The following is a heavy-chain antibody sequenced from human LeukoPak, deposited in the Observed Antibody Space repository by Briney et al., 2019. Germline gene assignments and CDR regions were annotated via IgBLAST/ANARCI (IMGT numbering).Heavy chain of an antibody. D-gene: IGHD1-14*01. CDR2: LYSDGNT. V-gene: IGHV3-53*01. CDR3: ARGVEPLAANTLAY. Sequence: GGSLRLSCAASGFTVITNDMTWVRPAPGKGLEWVSVLYSDGNTKYADSVQGRFTISRDNSKNTLYLEMNSLSPDDTAVDYCARGVEPLAANTLAYWGQGTLVTVSS. J-gene: IGHJ4*02. CDR1: GFTVITND.